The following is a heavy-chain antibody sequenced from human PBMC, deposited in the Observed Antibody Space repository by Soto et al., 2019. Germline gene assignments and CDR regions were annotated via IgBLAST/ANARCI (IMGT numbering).Heavy chain of an antibody. Sequence: QVQLQQWGAGLLKPSETLSLTCAVYGGSFSGYYWSWIRQPPGKGLEWIGEINHSGGTNYNPSLKSRVTISVDTSKNQFSRKLSSVTAADTAVYYCARTYSSSWSPFDYWGQGTLVTVSS. J-gene: IGHJ4*02. V-gene: IGHV4-34*01. CDR3: ARTYSSSWSPFDY. CDR1: GGSFSGYY. CDR2: INHSGGT. D-gene: IGHD6-13*01.